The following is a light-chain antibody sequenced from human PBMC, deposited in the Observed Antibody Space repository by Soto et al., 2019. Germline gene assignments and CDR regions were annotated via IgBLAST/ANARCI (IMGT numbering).Light chain of an antibody. CDR3: QQYNDFQYT. J-gene: IGKJ2*01. CDR1: QIIGSW. V-gene: IGKV1-5*03. Sequence: DLQTTQSPSTLSASVGDGVTITCRASQIIGSWLAWYQQKPGKAPKLLIYKATNLQSGVPSRFSGSGSGTDFSLTISSLQPEDSATYFCQQYNDFQYTFGPGTKLEI. CDR2: KAT.